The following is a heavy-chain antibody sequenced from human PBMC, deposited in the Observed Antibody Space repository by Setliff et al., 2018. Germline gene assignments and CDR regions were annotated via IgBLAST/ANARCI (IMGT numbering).Heavy chain of an antibody. CDR3: TTDRAGCYGTTCFNAFEI. CDR2: IKSKTDGGSI. V-gene: IGHV3-15*07. CDR1: GFTFSYAW. D-gene: IGHD2-2*01. J-gene: IGHJ3*02. Sequence: GGSLRSSCAVSGFTFSYAWMHWVRQAPGKGLEWVGRIKSKTDGGSIEYAAPVKDRFTISKDDSKATLYLYMDSLKTEDTAVYYCTTDRAGCYGTTCFNAFEIWGHGTMVTVSS.